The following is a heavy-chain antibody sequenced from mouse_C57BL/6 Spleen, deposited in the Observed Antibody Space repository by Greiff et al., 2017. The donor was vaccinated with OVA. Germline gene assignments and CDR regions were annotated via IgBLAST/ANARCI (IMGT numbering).Heavy chain of an antibody. V-gene: IGHV1-81*01. J-gene: IGHJ2*01. CDR3: ARRDDYDGYFDY. D-gene: IGHD2-4*01. CDR2: IYPRSGNT. Sequence: QVQLQQSGAELARPGASVKLSCKASGYTFTSSGISWVKQRTGQGLEWIGEIYPRSGNTYYNEKFKGKATLTADKSSSTAYMELRSLTSEDSAVYFCARRDDYDGYFDYWGQGTTLTVSS. CDR1: GYTFTSSG.